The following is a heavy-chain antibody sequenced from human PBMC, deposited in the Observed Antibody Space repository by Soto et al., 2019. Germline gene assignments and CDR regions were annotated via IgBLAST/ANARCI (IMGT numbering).Heavy chain of an antibody. CDR2: MNPNSGNT. J-gene: IGHJ4*02. D-gene: IGHD3-3*01. CDR1: GYTFTSYD. Sequence: ASVKVSCKASGYTFTSYDINWVRQATGQGLEWMGWMNPNSGNTGYAQKFQGRVTMTRNTSISTAYMELSSLRSEDSAVHYCARERGYDFWSGRNFDYWGQGTLVTVSS. V-gene: IGHV1-8*01. CDR3: ARERGYDFWSGRNFDY.